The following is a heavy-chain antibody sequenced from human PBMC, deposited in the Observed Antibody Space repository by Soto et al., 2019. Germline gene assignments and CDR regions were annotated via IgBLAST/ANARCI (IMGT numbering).Heavy chain of an antibody. CDR1: GFSLTTSGVG. V-gene: IGHV2-5*02. Sequence: QITLNESGPTPVKPRQTLTLTCTFSGFSLTTSGVGVGWIRQSPGKAPEWLELIYWDDDKRYSPSLKSRLTITKDTSKNQVVLTMADLDPADTATYYCAHRVLRTVFGLVTTTAIYFDFWGQGTPVAVSS. CDR3: AHRVLRTVFGLVTTTAIYFDF. D-gene: IGHD3-3*01. CDR2: IYWDDDK. J-gene: IGHJ4*02.